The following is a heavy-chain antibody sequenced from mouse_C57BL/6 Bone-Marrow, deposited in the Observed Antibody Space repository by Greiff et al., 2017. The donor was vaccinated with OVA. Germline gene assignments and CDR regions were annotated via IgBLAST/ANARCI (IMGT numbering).Heavy chain of an antibody. V-gene: IGHV7-3*01. CDR2: IRNKANGYTT. D-gene: IGHD4-1*01. CDR3: ARYTHLTFDY. Sequence: EVMLVESGGGLAQPGGSLSLSCAASGFTFTDYYMSWVRQPPGKALEWLGFIRNKANGYTTEYSASVKGRFTISRDNSQSILYLQMNALRAEDSATYYCARYTHLTFDYWGQGTTLTVSS. J-gene: IGHJ2*01. CDR1: GFTFTDYY.